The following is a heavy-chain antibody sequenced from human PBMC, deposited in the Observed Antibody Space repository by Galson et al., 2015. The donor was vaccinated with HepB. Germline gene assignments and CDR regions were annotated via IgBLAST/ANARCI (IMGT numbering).Heavy chain of an antibody. D-gene: IGHD1-1*01. J-gene: IGHJ4*02. Sequence: SLRLSCAASGFTFEDYGMSWVRQVPGKGLEWVSGIYRNGATSGYADSVKGRLAISRDNAKNSLYLQMSSLRVEDTAIYYCARGHLDRRTTSPIDYWGQGTLVTVSS. V-gene: IGHV3-20*04. CDR1: GFTFEDYG. CDR3: ARGHLDRRTTSPIDY. CDR2: IYRNGATS.